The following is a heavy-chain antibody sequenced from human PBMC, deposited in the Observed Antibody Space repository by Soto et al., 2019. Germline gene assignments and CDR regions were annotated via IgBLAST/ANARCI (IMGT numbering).Heavy chain of an antibody. J-gene: IGHJ4*02. Sequence: QVQLVESGGGVVQPGRSLSLSCAASGFTFSSYGMHWVRQAPGKGLEWVAVISYDGSNKYYADSVKGRFTISRDNSKNTLYLQMNSLRAEDTAVYYCAKDRSSGYIDYWGQGTLVTVSS. CDR3: AKDRSSGYIDY. V-gene: IGHV3-30*18. CDR1: GFTFSSYG. D-gene: IGHD3-22*01. CDR2: ISYDGSNK.